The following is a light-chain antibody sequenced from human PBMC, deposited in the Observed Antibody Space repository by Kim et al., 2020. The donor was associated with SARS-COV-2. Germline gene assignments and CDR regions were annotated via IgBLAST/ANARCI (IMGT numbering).Light chain of an antibody. CDR1: ISSW. CDR2: KAS. CDR3: QQYNSYPLT. V-gene: IGKV1-5*03. J-gene: IGKJ4*01. Sequence: ISSWLAWYQQKPGKAPKLLIYKASSLESGVPSRFSGSGSGTEFTLTISSLQPDDFATYYCQQYNSYPLTFGGGTKLEIK.